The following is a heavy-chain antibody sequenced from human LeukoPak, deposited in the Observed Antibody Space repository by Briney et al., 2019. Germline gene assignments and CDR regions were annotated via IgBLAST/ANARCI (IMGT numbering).Heavy chain of an antibody. D-gene: IGHD6-25*01. CDR2: IIVSGTT. J-gene: IGHJ4*02. Sequence: GGSLRLSCAASGFTFSSFSMTWVRQAPGKGLEWVSSIIVSGTTYYADSVKGRFTISRDSFRGMLFLQMDSLRVEDTAVYFCAKGSVGNADFASWGQGALVTVSS. V-gene: IGHV3-23*01. CDR1: GFTFSSFS. CDR3: AKGSVGNADFAS.